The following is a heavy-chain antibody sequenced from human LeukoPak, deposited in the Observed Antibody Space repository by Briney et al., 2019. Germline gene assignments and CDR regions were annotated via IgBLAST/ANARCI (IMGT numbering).Heavy chain of an antibody. V-gene: IGHV4-34*01. CDR2: INHSGST. CDR3: ARLRRGSRYMDV. Sequence: SETLSLTCAVYGVSFGGYYWSWIRQPPGKGLEWIGEINHSGSTNYNPSLMSRVTISVDTSKNQFSLKLSSVTAADTAVCYCARLRRGSRYMDVWGKGTTVTISS. D-gene: IGHD3-10*01. J-gene: IGHJ6*03. CDR1: GVSFGGYY.